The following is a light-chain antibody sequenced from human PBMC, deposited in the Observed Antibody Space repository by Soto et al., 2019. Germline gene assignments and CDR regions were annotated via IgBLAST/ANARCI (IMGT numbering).Light chain of an antibody. CDR3: AAWEDSLSASYV. CDR2: RNN. Sequence: QSVLTQPPSASGTPGQRVTISCSGSSSNIGSNYVYWYQQLPGTAPKLLIYRNNQRPSGVPDRFSGSKSGTSASLAISGPRSEYEADYYCAAWEDSLSASYVFGTGTKVTVL. V-gene: IGLV1-47*01. CDR1: SSNIGSNY. J-gene: IGLJ1*01.